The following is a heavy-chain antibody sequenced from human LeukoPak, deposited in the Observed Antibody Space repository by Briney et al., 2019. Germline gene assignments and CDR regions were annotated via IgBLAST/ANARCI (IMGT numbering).Heavy chain of an antibody. CDR1: GFIFSNYA. J-gene: IGHJ3*01. CDR2: IWHDGATK. D-gene: IGHD3-16*01. V-gene: IGHV3-33*01. Sequence: PGTSLRLSCKTSGFIFSNYAMHWVRQAPGKGLDWVAMIWHDGATKFYADSVKGRFTISRDNSKDTLYLQKDSLRAEDTAVFYCARELLGEGPDAFDVWGQGTIVTVSS. CDR3: ARELLGEGPDAFDV.